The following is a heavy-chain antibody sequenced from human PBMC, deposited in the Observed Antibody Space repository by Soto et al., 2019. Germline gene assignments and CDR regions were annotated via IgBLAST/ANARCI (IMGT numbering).Heavy chain of an antibody. D-gene: IGHD6-19*01. CDR3: ARESSSGWYSYYGMDV. V-gene: IGHV1-2*04. J-gene: IGHJ6*02. Sequence: ASVKVSCKASGYTFTGYYMHWVRQAPGQGLEWMGWINPNSGGTNYAQKFQGWVTMTRDTSISTAYMELSRLRSDDTAVYYCARESSSGWYSYYGMDVWGQGTTVTVPS. CDR2: INPNSGGT. CDR1: GYTFTGYY.